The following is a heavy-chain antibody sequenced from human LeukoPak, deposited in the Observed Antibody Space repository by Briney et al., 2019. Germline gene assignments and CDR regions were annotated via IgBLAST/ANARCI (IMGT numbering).Heavy chain of an antibody. CDR3: ARNYDFDQ. D-gene: IGHD1-7*01. V-gene: IGHV3-74*01. J-gene: IGHJ4*02. Sequence: GGSLRLSCAASGFTFSSYRMHWVRQAPGKGLVWVSRINTDGTSTSYADSVKGRFTISRDNAKNTLYLQMNSLRAEDTAVYFSARNYDFDQWGQGTLVTVSS. CDR1: GFTFSSYR. CDR2: INTDGTST.